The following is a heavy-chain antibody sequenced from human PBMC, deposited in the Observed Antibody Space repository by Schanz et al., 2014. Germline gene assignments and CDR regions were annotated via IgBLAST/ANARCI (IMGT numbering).Heavy chain of an antibody. D-gene: IGHD5-12*01. V-gene: IGHV3-53*01. CDR1: GFTVNTHY. CDR2: MYINSGST. J-gene: IGHJ3*01. Sequence: VQLVESGGGVVQPGGSLSLSCAVSGFTVNTHYMSWVRQAPGKGLEWISSMYINSGSTQYADSVKGRFIISRDSSKNTLFLQMNSLRAEDTAVYFCARDGGRDGYNLAFDVWGQGTLVTVSS. CDR3: ARDGGRDGYNLAFDV.